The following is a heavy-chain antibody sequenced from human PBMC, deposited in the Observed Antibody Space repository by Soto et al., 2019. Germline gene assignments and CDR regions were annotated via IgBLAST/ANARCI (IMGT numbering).Heavy chain of an antibody. CDR2: ITWNSGTK. D-gene: IGHD1-26*01. J-gene: IGHJ4*02. Sequence: HPGGSLRLSCAASGFTFDDYAMHWVRQAPGQGLEWVSGITWNSGTKGYADSVKGRFTISRDNAKNSLYLQMNSLRAEDTALYYCAKGRVGSTIGYYFDYWGQGTLVTVSS. CDR1: GFTFDDYA. V-gene: IGHV3-9*01. CDR3: AKGRVGSTIGYYFDY.